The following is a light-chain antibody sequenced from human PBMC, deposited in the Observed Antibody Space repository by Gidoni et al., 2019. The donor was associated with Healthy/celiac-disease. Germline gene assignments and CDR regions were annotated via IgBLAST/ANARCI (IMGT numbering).Light chain of an antibody. CDR1: HGISNY. V-gene: IGKV1-27*01. CDR3: QKYNSALFT. J-gene: IGKJ3*01. Sequence: DIQMTQSPSSLSASVGDSVTITGRASHGISNYLDWHQQEPGKVPLLLIYAASPLQSGVPSRCSGSGSGTDFIIIISSLQPDDVATYYCQKYNSALFTFGPGTKVDIK. CDR2: AAS.